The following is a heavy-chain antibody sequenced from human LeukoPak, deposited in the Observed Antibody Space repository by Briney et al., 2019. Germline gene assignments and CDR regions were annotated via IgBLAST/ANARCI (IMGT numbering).Heavy chain of an antibody. J-gene: IGHJ4*02. CDR3: ARDVRGGYSYGYYFDY. D-gene: IGHD5-18*01. V-gene: IGHV1-69*13. Sequence: SVKVSCKASGGTFSSYAISWVRQAPGQGLEWMGGIIPIFGTANYAQKFQGRVTITADESTSTAYMEPSSLRSEDTAVYYCARDVRGGYSYGYYFDYWGQGTLVTVSS. CDR2: IIPIFGTA. CDR1: GGTFSSYA.